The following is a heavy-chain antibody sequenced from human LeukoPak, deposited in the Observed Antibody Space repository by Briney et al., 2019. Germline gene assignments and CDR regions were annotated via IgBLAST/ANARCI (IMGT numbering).Heavy chain of an antibody. J-gene: IGHJ4*02. CDR2: TYYRSDWYS. CDR3: AREGSYFDY. V-gene: IGHV6-1*01. CDR1: GDRVSSNSAA. Sequence: PSQTLSLTCAISGDRVSSNSAAWNWIRQSPSRGLEWLGRTYYRSDWYSDYAVSVKSRLSITPDTAKSQFSLQLNSVTPEDTAIYYCAREGSYFDYWGQGTLVTVSS.